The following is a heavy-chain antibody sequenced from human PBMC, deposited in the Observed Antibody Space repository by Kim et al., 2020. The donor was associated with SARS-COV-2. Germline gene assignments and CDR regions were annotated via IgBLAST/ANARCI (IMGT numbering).Heavy chain of an antibody. D-gene: IGHD3-16*01. CDR3: ARDIRGTWFDP. Sequence: EKDYVDSVKGRITISRDNAKNLVYLQMSGLRDEDTAVYYCARDIRGTWFDPWGQGTLVTVSS. V-gene: IGHV3-7*01. CDR2: EK. J-gene: IGHJ5*02.